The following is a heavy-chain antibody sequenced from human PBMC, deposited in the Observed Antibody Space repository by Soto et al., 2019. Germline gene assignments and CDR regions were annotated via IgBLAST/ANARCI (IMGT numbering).Heavy chain of an antibody. CDR3: AREATIAARLDS. V-gene: IGHV4-30-4*01. D-gene: IGHD6-6*01. Sequence: QVQLQESGPGLVKPSQTLSLTCTVSGGSISSGDYYWSWLRQPPGKGLEWIGYIYYSGSTYYNPSLKSRVTLSVNTSTNQFSLKLSSVTAADTAVYYCAREATIAARLDSWGQGTLVTVSS. CDR1: GGSISSGDYY. J-gene: IGHJ4*02. CDR2: IYYSGST.